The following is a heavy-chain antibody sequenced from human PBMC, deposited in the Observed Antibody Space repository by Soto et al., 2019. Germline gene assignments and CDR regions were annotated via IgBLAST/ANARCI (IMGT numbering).Heavy chain of an antibody. CDR2: IYYSGST. D-gene: IGHD2-15*01. V-gene: IGHV4-59*08. Sequence: QVQLQESGPGLVKPSETLSLTCTVSGGSISSYYWSWIRQPPGKGLEWIGYIYYSGSTNYNPSLKCRVTISVDTSKNHFSLKLSSVTAADTAVYYCARHVRVVAVTTVYYYMDVWGKGTTVTVSS. J-gene: IGHJ6*03. CDR3: ARHVRVVAVTTVYYYMDV. CDR1: GGSISSYY.